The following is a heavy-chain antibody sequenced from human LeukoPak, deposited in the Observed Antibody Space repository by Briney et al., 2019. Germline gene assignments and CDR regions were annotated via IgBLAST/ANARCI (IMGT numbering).Heavy chain of an antibody. J-gene: IGHJ5*02. D-gene: IGHD3-10*01. CDR1: GYTFTGYY. CDR2: INPGSGGT. CDR3: ARGAPALWFGESPYWFDP. Sequence: ASVKVSCKASGYTFTGYYIHWVRQAPGQGLEWMGWINPGSGGTNYAQKFQGRVTMTRDTSISTAYMEMSSLRSEDTAVYYCARGAPALWFGESPYWFDPWGQGTLVTVSS. V-gene: IGHV1-2*02.